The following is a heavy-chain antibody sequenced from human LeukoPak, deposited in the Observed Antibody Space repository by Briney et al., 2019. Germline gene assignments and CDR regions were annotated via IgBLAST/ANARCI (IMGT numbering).Heavy chain of an antibody. J-gene: IGHJ3*01. CDR1: GFTFSTYS. Sequence: PGRSLRLSCAASGFTFSTYSMHWVRQAPGQGLEWVTQISSDGHNEVYRDSVKGRFTVSRDNSLATLYLQMNNLRAEDTALYYCARVYKTSRYDVFDVWGQGTMVIVSS. D-gene: IGHD1-14*01. CDR2: ISSDGHNE. V-gene: IGHV3-30*10. CDR3: ARVYKTSRYDVFDV.